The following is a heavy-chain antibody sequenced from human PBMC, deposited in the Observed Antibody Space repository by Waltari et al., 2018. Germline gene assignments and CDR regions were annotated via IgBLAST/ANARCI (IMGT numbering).Heavy chain of an antibody. CDR3: ARHASEDYVWGSPSRKGLYFDY. CDR1: GGSISSSSYY. D-gene: IGHD3-16*01. Sequence: QLQLQESGPGLVKPSETLSLTCTVSGGSISSSSYYWGWIRQPPGKGLEWIGSIYYSGCTYFNPSRKRRVTISVDTSKNRFSLKLSSVTAADTAVYYCARHASEDYVWGSPSRKGLYFDYWGQGTLVTVSS. J-gene: IGHJ4*02. V-gene: IGHV4-39*01. CDR2: IYYSGCT.